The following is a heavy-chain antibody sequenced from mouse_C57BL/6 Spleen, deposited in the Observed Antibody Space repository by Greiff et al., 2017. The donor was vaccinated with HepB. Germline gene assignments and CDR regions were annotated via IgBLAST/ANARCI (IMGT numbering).Heavy chain of an antibody. CDR1: GYTFTSYW. Sequence: VQLQQPGAELVRPGSSVKLSCKASGYTFTSYWMHWVKQRPIQGLEWIGNIDPSDSETHYNQKFKDKATLTVDKSSSTAYMQLSSLTSEDSAVYYCARRGDGYDGAWFAYWGQGTLVTVSA. J-gene: IGHJ3*01. CDR2: IDPSDSET. D-gene: IGHD2-2*01. V-gene: IGHV1-52*01. CDR3: ARRGDGYDGAWFAY.